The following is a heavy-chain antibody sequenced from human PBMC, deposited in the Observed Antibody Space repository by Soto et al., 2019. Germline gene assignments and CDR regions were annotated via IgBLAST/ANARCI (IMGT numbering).Heavy chain of an antibody. J-gene: IGHJ4*01. Sequence: PGGSLRLSCAASDFSFSSYAMHWIRQAPGKGLEWLAVISFDGNIIQYADSVKGRFIISRDNSKNTLYLQMNSLRGDDTAVYYCARTFDTITYYFDYWGHGTLVTVYS. D-gene: IGHD3-9*01. V-gene: IGHV3-30-3*01. CDR1: DFSFSSYA. CDR3: ARTFDTITYYFDY. CDR2: ISFDGNII.